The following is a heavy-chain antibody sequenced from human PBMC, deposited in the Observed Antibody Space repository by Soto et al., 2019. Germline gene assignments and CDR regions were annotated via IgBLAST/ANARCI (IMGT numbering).Heavy chain of an antibody. CDR2: IKHDGSDK. D-gene: IGHD2-2*01. CDR3: ARVGAPDANYFDY. J-gene: IGHJ4*02. V-gene: IGHV3-7*03. CDR1: LFAFTGYW. Sequence: LXSSCAASLFAFTGYWISWVRQAPGKWLEGVANIKHDGSDKYYVDSVKGPFNISRDNAKNSLYLQMNSLRVEDTAMYYCARVGAPDANYFDYWGQGTLVTVSS.